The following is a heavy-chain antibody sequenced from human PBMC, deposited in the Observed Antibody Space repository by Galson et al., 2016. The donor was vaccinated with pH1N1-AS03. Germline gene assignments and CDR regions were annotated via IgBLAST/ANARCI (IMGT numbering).Heavy chain of an antibody. CDR2: INPNNGVT. D-gene: IGHD2-21*02. J-gene: IGHJ6*02. CDR1: GYISTGFY. Sequence: SVKVSCKASGYISTGFYVHWVRQAPGQGLEWMGWINPNNGVTNYAQKFQAWVTMTGDTSISTAYMELYGLKSDDTAVYYCAKDPRGPCSSATCPTAYYFGMDVWGQGTTVIVSS. CDR3: AKDPRGPCSSATCPTAYYFGMDV. V-gene: IGHV1-2*04.